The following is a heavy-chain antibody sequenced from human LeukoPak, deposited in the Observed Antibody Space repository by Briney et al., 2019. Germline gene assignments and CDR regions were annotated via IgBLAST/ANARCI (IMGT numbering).Heavy chain of an antibody. Sequence: GGSLRLSCAASGFTFGSYSMNWVRQAPGKGLEWVSSISSSSSYIYYADSVKGRFTISRDNAKNSLYLQMNSLRAEDTAVYYCARGSMWSGYDYWGQGTLVTVSS. V-gene: IGHV3-21*01. CDR3: ARGSMWSGYDY. D-gene: IGHD3-3*01. CDR2: ISSSSSYI. CDR1: GFTFGSYS. J-gene: IGHJ4*02.